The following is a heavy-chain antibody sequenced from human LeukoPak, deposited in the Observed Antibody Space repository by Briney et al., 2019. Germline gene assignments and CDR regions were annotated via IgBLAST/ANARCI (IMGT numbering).Heavy chain of an antibody. J-gene: IGHJ4*02. CDR2: ISWNSGSI. V-gene: IGHV3-9*01. CDR1: GFTFDDYA. D-gene: IGHD3-9*01. CDR3: AKVTGSEGY. Sequence: QTGGSLRLSCAASGFTFDDYAMHWVRQAPGKGLEWVSGISWNSGSIGYADSLKGRFTIPRDNAKNSLYLQMNSLRAEDTALYYCAKVTGSEGYWGQGTLATVSS.